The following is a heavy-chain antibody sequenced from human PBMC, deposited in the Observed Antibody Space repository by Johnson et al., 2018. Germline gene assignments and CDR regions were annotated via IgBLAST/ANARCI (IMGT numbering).Heavy chain of an antibody. D-gene: IGHD3-10*01. V-gene: IGHV3-20*04. J-gene: IGHJ6*02. CDR1: GFSFDDYG. CDR3: ARDRSYDVSGTYFNGMYV. Sequence: EVQLVESGGSVVRPGGSLRLSCVVSGFSFDDYGMTWVRQAPGKGLEWVSDINWNGDSTNYADSVKGPLTISRDNAKNSLYLQMNRLRAVDTALYYSARDRSYDVSGTYFNGMYVWGQGTTVTVSS. CDR2: INWNGDST.